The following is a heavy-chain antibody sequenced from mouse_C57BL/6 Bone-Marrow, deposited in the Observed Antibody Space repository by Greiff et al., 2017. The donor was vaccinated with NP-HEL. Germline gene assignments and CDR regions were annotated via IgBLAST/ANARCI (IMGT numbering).Heavy chain of an antibody. CDR1: GFSLSTFGMG. CDR2: IWWDDDK. V-gene: IGHV8-8*01. Sequence: QVTLKESGPGILQPSQTLSLTCSFSGFSLSTFGMGVGWIRQPSGKGLEWLAHIWWDDDKSYNPALKSRLTLAKDTSKNQVFLKIANVDTADTATYYCARLPLGSYYAMDYWGQGTSVTVSS. J-gene: IGHJ4*01. D-gene: IGHD2-2*01. CDR3: ARLPLGSYYAMDY.